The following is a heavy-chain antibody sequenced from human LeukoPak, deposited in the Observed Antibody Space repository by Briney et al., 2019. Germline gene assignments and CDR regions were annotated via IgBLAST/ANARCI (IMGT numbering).Heavy chain of an antibody. CDR2: INPKSGGT. CDR1: GYTLTELS. D-gene: IGHD3-9*01. J-gene: IGHJ4*02. CDR3: ARAPPYNILTGYRLFDY. V-gene: IGHV1-2*02. Sequence: ASVKVSCKVSGYTLTELSMHWVRQAPGQGLEWMGWINPKSGGTNYAQKFQGRVTMTRDTSISTAYMEVIRLTSDDTAVYYCARAPPYNILTGYRLFDYWGQGTLVTVSS.